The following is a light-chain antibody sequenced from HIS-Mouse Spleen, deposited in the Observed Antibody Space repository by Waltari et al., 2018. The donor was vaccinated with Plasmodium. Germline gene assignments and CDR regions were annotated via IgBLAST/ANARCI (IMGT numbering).Light chain of an antibody. CDR1: SSDVGGYNY. CDR2: DVS. V-gene: IGLV2-11*01. J-gene: IGLJ1*01. CDR3: CSYAGSYTYV. Sequence: QSALTQPRSVSGSPGTSVTISCTGTSSDVGGYNYVSWYHQHPGKAPKLMIYDVSKRPSGVPYLFSGSKSGNTASLTISGLQAEDEADYYCCSYAGSYTYVFGTGTKVTVL.